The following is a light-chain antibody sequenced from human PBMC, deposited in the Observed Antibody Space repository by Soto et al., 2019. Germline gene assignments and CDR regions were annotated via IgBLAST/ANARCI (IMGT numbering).Light chain of an antibody. CDR3: QQYNNWPPWT. CDR2: GAS. CDR1: QSVSSN. Sequence: EIVMPQSPATLSVSPGERATLSCRASQSVSSNLAWYQQKPDQAPRRLIYGASTRATGIPSRSSGSGSGTEFTLTISSLQSEDFAIYYCQQYNNWPPWTFGQGTKVEIK. V-gene: IGKV3-15*01. J-gene: IGKJ1*01.